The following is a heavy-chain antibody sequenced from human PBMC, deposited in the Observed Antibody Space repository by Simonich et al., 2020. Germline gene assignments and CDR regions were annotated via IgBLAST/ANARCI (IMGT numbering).Heavy chain of an antibody. J-gene: IGHJ1*01. D-gene: IGHD6-13*01. CDR1: GYTFTGYY. CDR2: INPNSGGT. V-gene: IGHV1-2*02. Sequence: QVQLVQSGAEVKKPGASVKVSCKASGYTFTGYYMHWVRQAPGQGLEWMGWINPNSGGTNYAQKFQGRVTMTRDTSISTAYMELSRLRSDDTAVYYCARSHIAAAGTGYFQHWRQGTLVTVSS. CDR3: ARSHIAAAGTGYFQH.